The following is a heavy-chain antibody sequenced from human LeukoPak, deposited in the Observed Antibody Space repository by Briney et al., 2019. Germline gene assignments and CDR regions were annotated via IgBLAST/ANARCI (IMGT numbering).Heavy chain of an antibody. D-gene: IGHD3-10*01. CDR1: VDSISTYY. CDR3: VRHTWFGTRHWFDP. V-gene: IGHV4-59*08. J-gene: IGHJ5*02. CDR2: VYYSGST. Sequence: PSETLSLTCTFSVDSISTYYWSWIWQPPGKGLEWIGYVYYSGSTNYNPSLKSRVTMSIDTSKNQSFLELSSVTAADTAVYYCVRHTWFGTRHWFDPWGQGILVTVSS.